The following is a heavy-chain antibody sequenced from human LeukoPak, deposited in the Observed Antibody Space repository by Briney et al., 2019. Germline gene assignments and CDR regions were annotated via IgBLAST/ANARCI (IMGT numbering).Heavy chain of an antibody. Sequence: ASVKVSCKASGYTFTGYYMHWVRQAPGQGLEWMGWINPNSGDTNYAQKFQGRVTMTRGTSIRTAYLELSGLRSDDTAVYYCAKNPYEYYFDYWGQGTLVTVSS. V-gene: IGHV1-2*02. CDR1: GYTFTGYY. D-gene: IGHD5-12*01. J-gene: IGHJ4*02. CDR3: AKNPYEYYFDY. CDR2: INPNSGDT.